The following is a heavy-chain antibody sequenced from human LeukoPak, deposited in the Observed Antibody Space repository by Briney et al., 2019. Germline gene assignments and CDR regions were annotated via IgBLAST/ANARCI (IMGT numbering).Heavy chain of an antibody. V-gene: IGHV3-48*03. CDR1: GFTFSSYE. CDR2: ISSSGDTI. Sequence: GGSLRLSCAASGFTFSSYEMNWVHQAPGKGLEWVSYISSSGDTIYYADSVKGRFTISRDNAKNTVNLQMNSLRAEDTGVYYCARGGTYGFYWGQGTLVIVSS. CDR3: ARGGTYGFY. D-gene: IGHD3-16*01. J-gene: IGHJ4*02.